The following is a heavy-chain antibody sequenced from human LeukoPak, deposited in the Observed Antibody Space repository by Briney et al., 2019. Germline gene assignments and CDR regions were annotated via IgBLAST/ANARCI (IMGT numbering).Heavy chain of an antibody. Sequence: TGGSLRLSCAASGFTFDDYAMHWVRQAPGKGLEWVSLISGDGGSTYYADSVKGRFTISRDNSKNSLYLQMNSLRTEDTALYYCANSHGRSRDGYNGAFDYWGQGTLVTVSS. CDR1: GFTFDDYA. CDR3: ANSHGRSRDGYNGAFDY. J-gene: IGHJ4*02. V-gene: IGHV3-43*02. CDR2: ISGDGGST. D-gene: IGHD5-24*01.